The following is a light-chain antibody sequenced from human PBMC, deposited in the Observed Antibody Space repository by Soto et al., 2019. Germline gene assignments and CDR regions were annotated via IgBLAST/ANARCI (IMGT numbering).Light chain of an antibody. CDR1: QTVGDN. J-gene: IGKJ1*01. CDR3: QQNNNWPLGT. CDR2: GAS. V-gene: IGKV3-15*01. Sequence: ETARTQSPVTLSLSPGERATLSCRASQTVGDNVAWYRQKPGHPPSLLIYGASTRAPGVPARCNGSGSGTDFILPIGSLQSEDFVFYYCQQNNNWPLGTCGQGTRVDI.